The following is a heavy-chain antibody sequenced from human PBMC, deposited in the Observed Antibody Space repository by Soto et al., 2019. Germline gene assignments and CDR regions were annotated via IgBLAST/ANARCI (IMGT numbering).Heavy chain of an antibody. Sequence: SETLSLTCTVSGGSISSYDWSWIRQTPGKGLEWIGYIYYSASTNYHPSLKSRVTISVDTSKNQFSLKLSSVTAADPAVYYCARGGSRTYYYMDVWGKGTTVTVSS. J-gene: IGHJ6*03. CDR3: ARGGSRTYYYMDV. V-gene: IGHV4-59*01. CDR2: IYYSAST. CDR1: GGSISSYD. D-gene: IGHD6-13*01.